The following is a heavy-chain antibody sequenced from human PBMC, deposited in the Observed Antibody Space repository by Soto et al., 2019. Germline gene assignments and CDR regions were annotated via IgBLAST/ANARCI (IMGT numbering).Heavy chain of an antibody. CDR1: GFTFSNYG. Sequence: QVQLVESGGGVVQPGRSLRLSCAASGFTFSNYGLQWVRQAPGKGLEWVAIMWFDGSNKYYAESVKGRFTISRDNSKNTVYLEMNSLRAEDTAVYFCARDRHTDSPPCGMDVWGQGTTVTVSS. J-gene: IGHJ6*02. CDR2: MWFDGSNK. V-gene: IGHV3-33*01. D-gene: IGHD3-22*01. CDR3: ARDRHTDSPPCGMDV.